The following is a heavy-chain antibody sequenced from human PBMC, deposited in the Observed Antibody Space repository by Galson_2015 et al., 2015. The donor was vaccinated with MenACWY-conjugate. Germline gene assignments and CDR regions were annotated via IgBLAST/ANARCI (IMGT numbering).Heavy chain of an antibody. J-gene: IGHJ4*02. V-gene: IGHV4-39*01. D-gene: IGHD6-19*01. CDR3: ARKPTVAGHYYYFDN. CDR2: IYYSGTT. Sequence: SETLSLTCTVSGGSISSSSYFWGWIRQPPGEGLEWIASIYYSGTTHYNPSLRSRLTISTDTSKNQFSLKLSAVTAADTAVYFCARKPTVAGHYYYFDNWGQGALVTVSS. CDR1: GGSISSSSYF.